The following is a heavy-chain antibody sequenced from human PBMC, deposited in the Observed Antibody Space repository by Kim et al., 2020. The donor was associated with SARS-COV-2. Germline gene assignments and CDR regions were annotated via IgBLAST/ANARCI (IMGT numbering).Heavy chain of an antibody. J-gene: IGHJ6*02. Sequence: GGSLRLSCAASGFTFSSYAMHWVRQAPGKGLEWVAVISYDGRNKYYADAVKGRFTISRDNSKNTLYLQMNSLRAEDTAVYYCARGHSGSYYYGMDVWGQGTTVTVSS. CDR3: ARGHSGSYYYGMDV. CDR2: ISYDGRNK. D-gene: IGHD1-26*01. V-gene: IGHV3-30-3*01. CDR1: GFTFSSYA.